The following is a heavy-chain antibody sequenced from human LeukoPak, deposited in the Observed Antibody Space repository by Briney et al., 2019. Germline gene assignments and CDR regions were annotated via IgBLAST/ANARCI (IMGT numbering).Heavy chain of an antibody. CDR1: GYTFTGYY. V-gene: IGHV1-2*02. J-gene: IGHJ4*02. D-gene: IGHD6-6*01. CDR3: ARVVNSSSSYNFDY. Sequence: ASVKVSCKASGYTFTGYYMHWVRQAPGQGLEWMGWINPNSGGTNYAQKFQGRVTMTRDTSISTAYMELSRLRSDDTAVYYCARVVNSSSSYNFDYWGQGTLVTVSS. CDR2: INPNSGGT.